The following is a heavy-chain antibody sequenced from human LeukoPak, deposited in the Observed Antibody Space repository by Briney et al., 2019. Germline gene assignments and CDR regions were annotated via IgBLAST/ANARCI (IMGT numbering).Heavy chain of an antibody. Sequence: PCETLGLTCTVSAGSISGYYWSWIRQPPGKGLEWIGYMYYTGTNSYNPSLKSRVTISVDRSKNLFSLKLSSATTADTAVYYCARGPTTEVKYAFDIWGQGTMVTVSS. CDR1: AGSISGYY. V-gene: IGHV4-59*01. J-gene: IGHJ3*02. CDR3: ARGPTTEVKYAFDI. D-gene: IGHD4-17*01. CDR2: MYYTGTN.